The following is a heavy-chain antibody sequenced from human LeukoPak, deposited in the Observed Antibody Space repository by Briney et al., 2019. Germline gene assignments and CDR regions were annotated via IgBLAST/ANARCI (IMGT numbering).Heavy chain of an antibody. Sequence: SETLSLTCTVSGGSISSSSYYWGWIRQPPRKGLEWIGSIYYSGRTYYNPSLKSRVTISVDTSKNQFSLKLSSVTAADTAVYYCARDNYGSGSYVDYWGQGTLVTVSS. CDR1: GGSISSSSYY. D-gene: IGHD3-10*01. CDR2: IYYSGRT. J-gene: IGHJ4*02. V-gene: IGHV4-39*07. CDR3: ARDNYGSGSYVDY.